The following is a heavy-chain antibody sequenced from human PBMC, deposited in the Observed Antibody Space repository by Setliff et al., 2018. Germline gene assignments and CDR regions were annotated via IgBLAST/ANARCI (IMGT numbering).Heavy chain of an antibody. V-gene: IGHV4-59*01. Sequence: PSETLSLTCTVSGGSISNYYWSWIRQPPGKGLEWIGYIYYSGSTNYNPSLKSRVTISVDTSKNQFSLKLSSVTAADTAVYYCASERESASRQTYFDSWGQGTLVTVSS. CDR3: ASERESASRQTYFDS. CDR1: GGSISNYY. CDR2: IYYSGST. J-gene: IGHJ4*02. D-gene: IGHD2-15*01.